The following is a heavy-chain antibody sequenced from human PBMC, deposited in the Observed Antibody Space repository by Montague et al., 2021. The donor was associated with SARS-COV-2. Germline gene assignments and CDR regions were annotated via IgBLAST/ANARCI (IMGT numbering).Heavy chain of an antibody. CDR3: ARGYDYVWGSYRYLHWFDP. V-gene: IGHV4-34*01. CDR1: GVSVTDYY. D-gene: IGHD3-16*02. J-gene: IGHJ5*02. Sequence: SETLSLTCTVSGVSVTDYYWSWIRQPPGKGLEWIGEINHSGSTNYNPSLKSRVTISVDTSKNQFSLKLSSVTAADTAVYYCARGYDYVWGSYRYLHWFDPWGQGTLVTVSS. CDR2: INHSGST.